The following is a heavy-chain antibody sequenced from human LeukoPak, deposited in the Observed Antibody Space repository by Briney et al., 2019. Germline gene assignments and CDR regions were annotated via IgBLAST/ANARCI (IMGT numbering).Heavy chain of an antibody. CDR1: GYTFTGYY. V-gene: IGHV1-2*02. CDR2: INPNSGGT. J-gene: IGHJ4*02. D-gene: IGHD5-18*01. Sequence: GASVKVSCKASGYTFTGYYMHWVRQAPGQGLEWMGWINPNSGGTNYAQKFQGRVTMTRDTSISTAYMELSRLRSDDTAVYYCARDSPLVDTAMGLYDDWGQGTLVTVSS. CDR3: ARDSPLVDTAMGLYDD.